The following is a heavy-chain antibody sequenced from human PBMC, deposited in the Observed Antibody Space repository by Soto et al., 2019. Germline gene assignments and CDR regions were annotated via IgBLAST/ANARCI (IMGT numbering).Heavy chain of an antibody. V-gene: IGHV3-11*01. CDR2: ISSSGSTI. J-gene: IGHJ5*02. D-gene: IGHD3-9*01. CDR1: GFTFSDYY. Sequence: GGSLRLSCAASGFTFSDYYMSWIRQAPGKGLEWVSYISSSGSTIYYADSVKGRFTISRDNAKNSLYLQMNSLRAEDTAVYYCARSLTYYDILTGYSPHWFDPWGQGTLVTVSS. CDR3: ARSLTYYDILTGYSPHWFDP.